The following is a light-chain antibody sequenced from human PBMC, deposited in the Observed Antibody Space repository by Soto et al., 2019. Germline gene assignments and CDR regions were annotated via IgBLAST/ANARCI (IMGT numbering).Light chain of an antibody. J-gene: IGLJ1*01. CDR2: DND. CDR1: ISHIGDNH. V-gene: IGLV1-51*01. CDR3: GTWDDRLDGNYV. Sequence: QSVLTEPPSVSASPGQQVTITCSGSISHIGDNHVSWYQHLPGTAPKLVVYDNDRRPSGIPGRFSGSKSGTSATLVITGLQTGDEADYYCGTWDDRLDGNYVFGTGTKVTVL.